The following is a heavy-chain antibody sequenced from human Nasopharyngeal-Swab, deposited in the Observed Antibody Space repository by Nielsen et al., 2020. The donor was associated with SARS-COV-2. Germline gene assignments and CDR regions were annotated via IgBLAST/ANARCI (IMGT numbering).Heavy chain of an antibody. Sequence: GESLKISCAASGFTFSSYGMHWVRQAPGKGLEWVAVISYDGSNKYYADSVKGRFTISRDNSKNTLYLQMNSLRAEDTAVYYCARDSGSSGWSGAYWGQGTLVTVSS. CDR2: ISYDGSNK. CDR3: ARDSGSSGWSGAY. J-gene: IGHJ4*02. V-gene: IGHV3-30*03. D-gene: IGHD6-19*01. CDR1: GFTFSSYG.